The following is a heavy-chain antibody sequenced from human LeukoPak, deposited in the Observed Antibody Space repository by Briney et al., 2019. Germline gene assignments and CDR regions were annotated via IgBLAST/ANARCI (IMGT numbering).Heavy chain of an antibody. J-gene: IGHJ6*02. CDR2: INPNSGGT. V-gene: IGHV1-2*02. D-gene: IGHD3-16*01. Sequence: GASVTVSCKASGYTFIDYYIHWVRQAPGQGLEWMGWINPNSGGTHYTQRFQGRVTMTRDTSISTAYMELSRLKSDDTAVYYCARVIRVYYGLDVWGRGTTVTVSS. CDR1: GYTFIDYY. CDR3: ARVIRVYYGLDV.